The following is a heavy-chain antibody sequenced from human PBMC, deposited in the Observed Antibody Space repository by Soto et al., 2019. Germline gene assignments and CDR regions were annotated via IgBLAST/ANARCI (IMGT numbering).Heavy chain of an antibody. J-gene: IGHJ6*03. D-gene: IGHD1-7*01. V-gene: IGHV4-34*01. CDR1: GGSFSGYY. CDR3: ARGGTHAELRARIYYYYYMDV. CDR2: INHSGST. Sequence: QVQLQQWGAGLLKPSETLSLTCAVYGGSFSGYYWSWIRQPPGKGLEWIGEINHSGSTNYNPSLKSRVTISVDTSKNQFSLTLSTVTAAATAVYYCARGGTHAELRARIYYYYYMDVWGKGTTVTVSS.